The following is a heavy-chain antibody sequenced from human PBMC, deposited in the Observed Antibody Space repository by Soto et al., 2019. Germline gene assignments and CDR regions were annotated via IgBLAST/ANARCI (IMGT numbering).Heavy chain of an antibody. Sequence: GGSLSLSCAASGFTFSYYYMSWIRQAPGKGLEWVSYISSSGSTIYYADSVKGRFTISRDNAKNSLYLQMNSLRAEDTAVYYCARRNRAYDSSGYELDYWGQGTLVTVSS. D-gene: IGHD3-22*01. CDR2: ISSSGSTI. J-gene: IGHJ4*02. CDR3: ARRNRAYDSSGYELDY. V-gene: IGHV3-11*01. CDR1: GFTFSYYY.